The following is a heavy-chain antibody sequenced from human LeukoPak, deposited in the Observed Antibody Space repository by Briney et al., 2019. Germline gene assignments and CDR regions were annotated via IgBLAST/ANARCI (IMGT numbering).Heavy chain of an antibody. J-gene: IGHJ4*02. CDR2: INHSGST. CDR1: GGSFSGYY. V-gene: IGHV4-34*01. Sequence: SETLSLTCAVYGGSFSGYYWSWIRQPPGKGLEWIGEINHSGSTNYNPSLKSRVTISVDTSKNQFSLKLSSVTAADTAVYYCARGANRNYFDYWGQGTLVTDSS. CDR3: ARGANRNYFDY. D-gene: IGHD2-8*01.